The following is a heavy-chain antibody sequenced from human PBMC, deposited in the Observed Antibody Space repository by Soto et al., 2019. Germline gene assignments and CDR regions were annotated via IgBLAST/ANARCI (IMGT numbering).Heavy chain of an antibody. CDR1: GGSISSYY. D-gene: IGHD4-17*01. Sequence: SEALSLTCTVSGGSISSYYWSWIRQAPGKGLEWIGYIYHSGSINYNPSLTSRVTISVDTSNNQFSLNLYSVTAADTAVYYCVRYWVTTRRYFDYWGQGTLVTVSS. J-gene: IGHJ4*02. CDR3: VRYWVTTRRYFDY. V-gene: IGHV4-59*01. CDR2: IYHSGSI.